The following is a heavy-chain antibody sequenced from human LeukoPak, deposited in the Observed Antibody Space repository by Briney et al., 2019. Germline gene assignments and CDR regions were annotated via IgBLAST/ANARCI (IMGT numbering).Heavy chain of an antibody. CDR2: VYYTGTT. Sequence: SETLSLTCALSGGSIKNYYWSWIRQPLGKGLGWIGYVYYTGTTSYNPSLKSRVTISVETSKNQFSLTLTSVTAADTAVYHCARQSDPYYHYGLDFWGQGTTVIVSS. CDR3: ARQSDPYYHYGLDF. CDR1: GGSIKNYY. V-gene: IGHV4-59*01. J-gene: IGHJ6*02.